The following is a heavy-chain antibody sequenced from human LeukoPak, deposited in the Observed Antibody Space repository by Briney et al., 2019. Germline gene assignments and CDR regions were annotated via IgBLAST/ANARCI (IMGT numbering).Heavy chain of an antibody. Sequence: SVKVSCKASGGTFSSYAISWVRQAPGQGLEWMGRIIPILGIANYAQKFQGRVTITADKSTSTAYMELSSLRSEDTAVYYCAREYSGYDYDYWGQGTLVTVSS. CDR3: AREYSGYDYDY. CDR2: IIPILGIA. J-gene: IGHJ4*02. D-gene: IGHD5-12*01. V-gene: IGHV1-69*04. CDR1: GGTFSSYA.